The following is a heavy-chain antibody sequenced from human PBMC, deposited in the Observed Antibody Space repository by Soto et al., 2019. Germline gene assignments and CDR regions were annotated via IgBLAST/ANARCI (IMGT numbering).Heavy chain of an antibody. V-gene: IGHV4-39*01. CDR3: ARHQSHSSSYVDP. D-gene: IGHD6-13*01. CDR2: IYYSGST. J-gene: IGHJ5*02. Sequence: SETLSLTCTVSGGSISSGGYYWSWIRLHPGKGLEWIGYIYYSGSTYYNPSLKSRVTISVDTPKNQFSLKLSSVTAADTAVYYCARHQSHSSSYVDPWGQGTLVTVSS. CDR1: GGSISSGGYY.